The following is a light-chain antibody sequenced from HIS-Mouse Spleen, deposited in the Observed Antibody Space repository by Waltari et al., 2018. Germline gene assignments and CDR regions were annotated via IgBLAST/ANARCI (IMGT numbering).Light chain of an antibody. CDR1: QGISSY. V-gene: IGKV1-8*01. Sequence: AIRMTQSPSSLSASTGDRVTITCRASQGISSYLAWYQQKPGKAPKLLIYAASTLQSGVPSRFSGSGSGTEFTLTISCLQSEDFATYYCQQYYSYPPATFGGGTKVEIK. CDR3: QQYYSYPPAT. J-gene: IGKJ4*01. CDR2: AAS.